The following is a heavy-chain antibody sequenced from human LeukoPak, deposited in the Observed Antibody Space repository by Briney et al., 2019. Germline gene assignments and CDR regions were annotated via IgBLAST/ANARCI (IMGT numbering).Heavy chain of an antibody. CDR2: IYYSGST. Sequence: SETLSLTCTVSGGSISSHYWNWIRQPPGKGPEWIGYIYYSGSTNYNPSLKSRVTISVDTSKNQFSLKLSSVTAADTAVYYCARHRPGYPSPLFDYWGQGTLVTVSS. CDR3: ARHRPGYPSPLFDY. J-gene: IGHJ4*02. V-gene: IGHV4-59*08. CDR1: GGSISSHY. D-gene: IGHD3-9*01.